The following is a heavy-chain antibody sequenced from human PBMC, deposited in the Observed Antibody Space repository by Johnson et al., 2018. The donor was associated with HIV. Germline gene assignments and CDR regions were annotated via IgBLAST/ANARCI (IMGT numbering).Heavy chain of an antibody. J-gene: IGHJ3*01. Sequence: VQLVESGGGLVQPGGSLRLSCAASGFTVSGKYMTWVRQAPGKGLVWVSRINGDGSRLTYADSVKGRFTIARDNAKNTLYLELKSLRSEDTAVYYCARTSCSGARCLGYDPFDVWGQGAMVTVSS. CDR3: ARTSCSGARCLGYDPFDV. D-gene: IGHD2-15*01. CDR1: GFTVSGKY. CDR2: INGDGSRL. V-gene: IGHV3-74*02.